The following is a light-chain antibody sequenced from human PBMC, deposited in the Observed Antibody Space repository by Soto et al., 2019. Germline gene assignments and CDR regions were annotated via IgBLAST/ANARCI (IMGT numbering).Light chain of an antibody. Sequence: EIVLTQSPGTLSLSPGERATLSCRASQSVSSSSLAWYLQKPGQAPRLLIYGASRRATGIPDRFSGSGSGTDFTPTISRLEPVDFEVYYYQQYGSSPPLTFGRGTRLEIK. CDR1: QSVSSSS. CDR2: GAS. J-gene: IGKJ5*01. V-gene: IGKV3-20*01. CDR3: QQYGSSPPLT.